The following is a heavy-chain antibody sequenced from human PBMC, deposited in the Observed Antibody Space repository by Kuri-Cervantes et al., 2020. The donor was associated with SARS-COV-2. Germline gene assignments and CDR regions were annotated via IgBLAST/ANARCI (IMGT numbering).Heavy chain of an antibody. CDR3: ARGGGARSYYYYYMDV. CDR1: GFTFSDYY. V-gene: IGHV3-11*04. J-gene: IGHJ6*03. CDR2: ISSSGSTI. D-gene: IGHD1-26*01. Sequence: GESLKISCAASGFTFSDYYMSWIRQAPGKGLEWVSYISSSGSTIYYADYVKGRFTISRDNAKNSMYLQMNSLRAEDTAVYYCARGGGARSYYYYYMDVWGKGTTVTVSS.